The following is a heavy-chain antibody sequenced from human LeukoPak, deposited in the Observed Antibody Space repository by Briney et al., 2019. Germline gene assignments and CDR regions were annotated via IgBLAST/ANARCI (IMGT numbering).Heavy chain of an antibody. J-gene: IGHJ6*03. CDR1: GGSISSSSYY. CDR2: IYYSGST. Sequence: SETLSLTCKVSGGSISSSSYYWGWIRQPPGKGLEWIGIIYYSGSTYYNPSLKSRVTISLDTSKNEFSLKLSSVTAADTAVYYCARVTGQFYFYYYMDVWGKGTTVTVSS. D-gene: IGHD7-27*01. CDR3: ARVTGQFYFYYYMDV. V-gene: IGHV4-39*07.